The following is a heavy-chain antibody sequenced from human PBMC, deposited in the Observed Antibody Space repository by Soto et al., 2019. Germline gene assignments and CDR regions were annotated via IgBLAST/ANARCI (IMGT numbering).Heavy chain of an antibody. CDR1: GGSISSYY. D-gene: IGHD4-17*01. CDR3: ARLGLPQDNTNYYYYYMDV. Sequence: SETLSLTCTVSGGSISSYYWSWIRQPPGKGLEWIGYIYYSGSTNYNPSLKSRVTISVDTSKNQFSLKLSSVTAADTAVYYCARLGLPQDNTNYYYYYMDVWGKGTTVTVSS. CDR2: IYYSGST. J-gene: IGHJ6*03. V-gene: IGHV4-59*01.